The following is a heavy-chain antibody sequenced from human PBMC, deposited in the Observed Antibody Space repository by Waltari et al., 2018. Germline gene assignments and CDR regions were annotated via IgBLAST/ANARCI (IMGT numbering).Heavy chain of an antibody. CDR2: IYYSGST. Sequence: QLQLQESGPGLVKPSETLSLTCPVSGGSIRSSSYYWCWIRQPPGKGLEWIGSIYYSGSTYYNPSLKSRVTISVDTSKNQFSLKLSSVTAADTAVYYCASGENWNDGAGSFPWGQGTLVTVSS. CDR1: GGSIRSSSYY. J-gene: IGHJ5*02. D-gene: IGHD1-1*01. V-gene: IGHV4-39*07. CDR3: ASGENWNDGAGSFP.